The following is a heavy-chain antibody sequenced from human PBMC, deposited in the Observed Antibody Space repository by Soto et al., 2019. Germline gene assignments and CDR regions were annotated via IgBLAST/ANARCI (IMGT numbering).Heavy chain of an antibody. V-gene: IGHV3-23*01. CDR2: ISGSGGST. CDR1: GFIFSSYA. CDR3: AKVSSSWYAGFFDL. D-gene: IGHD6-13*01. Sequence: TGGSLRLSCAASGFIFSSYAMSWVRQAPGKGLEWVSAISGSGGSTYYADSVKGRFTISRDNSKNTLYLQMNSLRAEDTAVYYCAKVSSSWYAGFFDLWGQGTLVTVSS. J-gene: IGHJ4*02.